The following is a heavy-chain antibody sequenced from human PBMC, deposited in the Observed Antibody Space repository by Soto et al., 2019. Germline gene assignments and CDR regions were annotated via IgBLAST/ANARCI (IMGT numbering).Heavy chain of an antibody. Sequence: QVQLVQSGAEVKKPGSSVKVSCKASGGTFSSYAISWVRQAPGQGLEWMGGIIPIFGTANYAQKFQGRVTITAAGSASADYMELSSLRSEDTAVYYCARASETATITVYYFGMDVWGQGTKVTVSS. D-gene: IGHD5-12*01. CDR1: GGTFSSYA. CDR3: ARASETATITVYYFGMDV. CDR2: IIPIFGTA. J-gene: IGHJ6*02. V-gene: IGHV1-69*12.